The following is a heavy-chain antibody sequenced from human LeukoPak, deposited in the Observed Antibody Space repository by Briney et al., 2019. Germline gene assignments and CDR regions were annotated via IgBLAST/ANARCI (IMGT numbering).Heavy chain of an antibody. D-gene: IGHD3-3*01. J-gene: IGHJ4*02. CDR2: ISYSGSTI. Sequence: GGSLRLSCAASGFTFSDYYMSWIRQAPGKGLEWVSYISYSGSTIYYADSVKGRFTISRDNAKNSLYLQMNSLRAEDTAVYYCARTVPVASNFYYYFDYWGQGTLVTVSS. CDR3: ARTVPVASNFYYYFDY. CDR1: GFTFSDYY. V-gene: IGHV3-11*01.